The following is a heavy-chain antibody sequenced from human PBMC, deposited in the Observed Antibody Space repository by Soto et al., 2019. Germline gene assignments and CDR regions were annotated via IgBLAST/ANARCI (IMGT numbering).Heavy chain of an antibody. D-gene: IGHD3-9*01. CDR2: ISASGGGT. V-gene: IGHV3-23*01. J-gene: IGHJ3*01. CDR1: GFTFGSYV. Sequence: QMLESGGGLVQPGGSLRLSCAASGFTFGSYVVTWVRQAPGRGLEWVSAISASGGGTFYADSVRGRFTISRDKYKNAQYLEMKSLRAEATALVFYAKDPTGADLGPFESWGRGTMVSVSS. CDR3: AKDPTGADLGPFES.